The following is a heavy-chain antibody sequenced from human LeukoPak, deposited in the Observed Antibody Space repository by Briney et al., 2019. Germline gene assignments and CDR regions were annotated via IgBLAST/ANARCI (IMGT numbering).Heavy chain of an antibody. D-gene: IGHD3-10*01. J-gene: IGHJ4*02. CDR2: ISSSSSYI. Sequence: PGGSLRLSCAASGFTFSSYSMNWVRQAPGKGLEWVSSISSSSSYIYYADSVKGRFTISRDNAKNSLYLQMNSLRAEDTAVYYCARDKKSGLTYDYWGQGTLVTVSS. V-gene: IGHV3-21*01. CDR1: GFTFSSYS. CDR3: ARDKKSGLTYDY.